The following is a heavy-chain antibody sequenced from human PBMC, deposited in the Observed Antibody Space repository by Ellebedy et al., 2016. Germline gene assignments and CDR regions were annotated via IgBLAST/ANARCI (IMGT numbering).Heavy chain of an antibody. J-gene: IGHJ2*01. V-gene: IGHV3-30*03. CDR2: ISYDGSNK. Sequence: GESLKISXAASGFTFSSYGMHWVRQAPGKGLEWVAVISYDGSNKYYADSVKGRFTISRDNSKNTLYLQMNSLRAEDTAVYYCARGTDDDSSGYDWYFDLWGRGTLVTVSS. CDR3: ARGTDDDSSGYDWYFDL. CDR1: GFTFSSYG. D-gene: IGHD3-22*01.